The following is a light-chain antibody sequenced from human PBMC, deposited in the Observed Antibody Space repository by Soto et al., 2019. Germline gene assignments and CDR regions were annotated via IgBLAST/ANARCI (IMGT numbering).Light chain of an antibody. CDR1: QSVSSSY. V-gene: IGKV3-20*01. CDR3: QQYDSSPPWT. CDR2: GAS. J-gene: IGKJ1*01. Sequence: EIVLTQSPGTLSLSPGERATLSCRASQSVSSSYLAWYQQKPGQAPRLLIYGASSRATGIPDRFSGSGSGTDVTLTISRLEPEDFAVNYCQQYDSSPPWTFGHGTKVEIK.